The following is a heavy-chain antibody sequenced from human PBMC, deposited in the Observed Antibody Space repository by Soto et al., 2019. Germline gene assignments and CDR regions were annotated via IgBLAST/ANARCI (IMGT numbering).Heavy chain of an antibody. CDR2: IDPSDSYT. CDR3: ARLHAAAGDNEHPFDY. J-gene: IGHJ4*02. CDR1: GYSLSSYW. D-gene: IGHD6-13*01. Sequence: PGEALKVSWKGSGYSLSSYWISWVRQMPGKGLEWMGRIDPSDSYTNYSPSFQGHVTISADKSISTAYLQWSSLKASDTAMYYCARLHAAAGDNEHPFDYWGQGSPVTVSS. V-gene: IGHV5-10-1*01.